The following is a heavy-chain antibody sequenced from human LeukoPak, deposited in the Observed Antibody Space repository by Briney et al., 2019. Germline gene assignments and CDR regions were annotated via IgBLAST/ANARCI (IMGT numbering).Heavy chain of an antibody. J-gene: IGHJ4*02. Sequence: GGSLRLSCAASGFTFSSYAMSWVRQAPGKGLEWVAGIGSGGSTYYADSVKGRLTISRDNSKNTLYLQMNSLRAEDTAVYYCARSRGSSGRYYFDYWGQGTLVTVSS. CDR2: IGSGGST. CDR1: GFTFSSYA. V-gene: IGHV3-23*01. CDR3: ARSRGSSGRYYFDY. D-gene: IGHD6-19*01.